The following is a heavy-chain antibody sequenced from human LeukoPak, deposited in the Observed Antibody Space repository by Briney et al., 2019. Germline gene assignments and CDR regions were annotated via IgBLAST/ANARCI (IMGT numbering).Heavy chain of an antibody. D-gene: IGHD2-2*01. Sequence: ASVKVSCKASGYTFTRYCISWVRQAPGQGLEWMGWISAYNGNTNYAQKLQGRVTMTTDTSTSTAYMHLRSLRSDDTAVYYCATALSTDHVDQCDYWGQGTLVTVSS. V-gene: IGHV1-18*04. CDR2: ISAYNGNT. CDR3: ATALSTDHVDQCDY. CDR1: GYTFTRYC. J-gene: IGHJ4*02.